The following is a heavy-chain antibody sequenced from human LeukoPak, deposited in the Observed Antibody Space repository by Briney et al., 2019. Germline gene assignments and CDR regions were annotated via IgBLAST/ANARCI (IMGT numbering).Heavy chain of an antibody. CDR3: ARVDIRTAFFDY. CDR1: GGSINSYY. Sequence: SETLSLTCTVSGGSINSYYWSWIRQPAGKGLEWIGRIYSSGSTGYNPSLKSRVTMSLDTSKNQFSLSLSSVTAADTAVYYCARVDIRTAFFDYWGQGTLVTVSS. D-gene: IGHD5-12*01. CDR2: IYSSGST. V-gene: IGHV4-4*07. J-gene: IGHJ4*02.